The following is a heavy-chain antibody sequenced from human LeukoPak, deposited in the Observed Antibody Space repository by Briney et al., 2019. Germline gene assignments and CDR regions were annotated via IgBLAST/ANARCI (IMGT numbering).Heavy chain of an antibody. CDR3: ARPKTVGATTREFDY. J-gene: IGHJ4*02. V-gene: IGHV1-69*04. Sequence: SVKVSCKASGGTFSSYAISWVRQAPGQGLEWMGRIIPILGIANYAQKFQGRVTITADKSTSTAYMELSSLRSEDTAVYYCARPKTVGATTREFDYWGQGTLVTVSS. CDR1: GGTFSSYA. CDR2: IIPILGIA. D-gene: IGHD1-26*01.